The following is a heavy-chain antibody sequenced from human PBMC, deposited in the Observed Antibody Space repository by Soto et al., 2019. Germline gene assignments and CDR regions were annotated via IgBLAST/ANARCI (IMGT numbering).Heavy chain of an antibody. V-gene: IGHV4-59*01. D-gene: IGHD5-18*01. J-gene: IGHJ4*02. CDR1: GGSIRSYY. CDR2: IFYSGST. CDR3: ARGAADTAMVDS. Sequence: PSETVSLTCTVSGGSIRSYYWTWIRQPPGKGLEWLGYIFYSGSTFYNPSLKSRVTISIHTSKSQFSLQLTSVTAADTAVYYCARGAADTAMVDSWGQGTLVTVSS.